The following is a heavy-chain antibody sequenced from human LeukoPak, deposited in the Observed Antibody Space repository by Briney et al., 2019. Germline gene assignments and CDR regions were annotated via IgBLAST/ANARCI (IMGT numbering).Heavy chain of an antibody. Sequence: ASVKVSCKASGYTFTGYYMHWVRQAPGQGLEWMGRINPNSGGTNYAQKFQGRVTMTRDTSISTAYMELSRLRSDDTAVYCCARERVVAATEGFDPWGQGTLVTVSS. J-gene: IGHJ5*02. V-gene: IGHV1-2*06. CDR3: ARERVVAATEGFDP. CDR1: GYTFTGYY. D-gene: IGHD2-15*01. CDR2: INPNSGGT.